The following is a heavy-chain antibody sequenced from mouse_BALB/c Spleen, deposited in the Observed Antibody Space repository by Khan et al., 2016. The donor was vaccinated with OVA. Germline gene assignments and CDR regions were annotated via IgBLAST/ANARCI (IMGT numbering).Heavy chain of an antibody. CDR2: INPTSGYT. CDR1: GYTFTTYW. Sequence: QVQLKESGAERAKPGASVKMSCKASGYTFTTYWMHWVKQRPGQGLEWIGYINPTSGYTDYNEKFKDRATLSADKSSRTAYMQLSSLTSEGSAVYYCTRDRIDYWGQGTTLTVSS. V-gene: IGHV1-7*01. J-gene: IGHJ2*01. CDR3: TRDRIDY.